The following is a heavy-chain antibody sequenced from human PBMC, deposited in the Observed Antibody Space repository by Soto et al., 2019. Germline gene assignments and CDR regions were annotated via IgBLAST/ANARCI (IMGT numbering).Heavy chain of an antibody. CDR1: GYTFTSDG. CDR3: ARDAHCGGAPGCRAMDV. J-gene: IGHJ6*02. D-gene: IGHD2-21*01. V-gene: IGHV1-18*04. Sequence: QVQLVQSGAEVKKPGASVKVSCKASGYTFTSDGVSWVRQAPGQGLEWMGWISGYNGNPNYAQRFRDRVTLTTDTSTSTAYMVLRSLRSDDSAVYYCARDAHCGGAPGCRAMDVWGQGTTITVSS. CDR2: ISGYNGNP.